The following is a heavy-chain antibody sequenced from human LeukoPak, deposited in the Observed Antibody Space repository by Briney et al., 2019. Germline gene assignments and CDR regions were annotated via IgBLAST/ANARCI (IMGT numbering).Heavy chain of an antibody. CDR2: IYTSGST. CDR3: ARQGGSSWYDY. J-gene: IGHJ4*02. V-gene: IGHV4-61*02. CDR1: GGSISSGSYY. Sequence: SETLSLTCTVSGGSISSGSYYWSWIRQPAGKGLEWIGRIYTSGSTNYNPSLKSRVTISVDTSKNQFSLKLSSVTAADTAVYYCARQGGSSWYDYWGQGTLVTVSS. D-gene: IGHD6-13*01.